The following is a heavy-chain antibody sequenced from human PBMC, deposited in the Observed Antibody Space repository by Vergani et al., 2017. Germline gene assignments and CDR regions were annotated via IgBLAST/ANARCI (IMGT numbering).Heavy chain of an antibody. D-gene: IGHD2-2*02. V-gene: IGHV3-49*03. CDR2: IRSKAYGGTT. J-gene: IGHJ6*03. Sequence: EVQLLESGGGLVQPGGSLRLSCIASGFTFGDYAMSWFRQAPGKGLEWVGFIRSKAYGGTTEYAASVKGRFTISRDDSKSIAYLQMKSLKTEDTAVYYCTRDESLEYCSSTSCYTDYMDVWGKGTTVTVSS. CDR3: TRDESLEYCSSTSCYTDYMDV. CDR1: GFTFGDYA.